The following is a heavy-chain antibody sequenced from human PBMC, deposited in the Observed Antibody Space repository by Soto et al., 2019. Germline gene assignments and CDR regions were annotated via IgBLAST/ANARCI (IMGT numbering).Heavy chain of an antibody. CDR2: INLRGGTT. CDR1: GYNFNQYY. J-gene: IGHJ4*02. Sequence: QVQLVQSGPEVRKPGASVRLSCATSGYNFNQYYIHWVRQAPGQGLEWMGIINLRGGTTEYAHKFRGSVTVTGDTSTRTAYMELGSLRSEDTAVYFCARGPDDSDVPRWDHWGQGTMITVSS. CDR3: ARGPDDSDVPRWDH. D-gene: IGHD4-17*01. V-gene: IGHV1-46*02.